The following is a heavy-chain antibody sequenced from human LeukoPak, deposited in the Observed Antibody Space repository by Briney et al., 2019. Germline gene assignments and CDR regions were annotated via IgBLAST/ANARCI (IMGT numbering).Heavy chain of an antibody. CDR1: GDSISSGTSY. CDR2: IYTTGST. V-gene: IGHV4-61*09. Sequence: TSETLSLTCTVSGDSISSGTSYWSWIRQPAGKGLEWIGHIYTTGSTHYNSSLKSRVTMSVDTSKNQFSLKLHSVTAADTAVYYCARDRGTSSSLDYFYYCMDVWGKGTTVTVSS. D-gene: IGHD6-19*01. J-gene: IGHJ6*03. CDR3: ARDRGTSSSLDYFYYCMDV.